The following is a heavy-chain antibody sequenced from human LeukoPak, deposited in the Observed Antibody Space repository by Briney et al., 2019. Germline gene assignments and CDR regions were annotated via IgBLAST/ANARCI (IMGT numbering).Heavy chain of an antibody. V-gene: IGHV4-59*01. D-gene: IGHD6-19*01. CDR3: ARDRSGIAVAGNWFDP. CDR2: IYYSGST. CDR1: GGSISSYY. Sequence: SETLSLTCTVSGGSISSYYWSWIRQPPGKGLEWIGYIYYSGSTNYNPSLKSRVTISVDTSKNQFSLKLSSVTAADTAVYYCARDRSGIAVAGNWFDPWGRGTLVTVSS. J-gene: IGHJ5*02.